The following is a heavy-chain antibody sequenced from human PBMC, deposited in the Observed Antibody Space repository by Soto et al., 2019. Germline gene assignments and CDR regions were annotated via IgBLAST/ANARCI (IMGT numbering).Heavy chain of an antibody. Sequence: PSETQSLTCTVSGDSISSSSYHWGWIRQPPGKGLEWIGSIYYSGSTYYNPSLKSRVTISVDTSKNQFSLKLSSVTAADTAVYYCARRVDTAMVPKAVFDDWGQGSLVTVSS. CDR1: GDSISSSSYH. V-gene: IGHV4-39*01. D-gene: IGHD5-18*01. CDR2: IYYSGST. J-gene: IGHJ4*02. CDR3: ARRVDTAMVPKAVFDD.